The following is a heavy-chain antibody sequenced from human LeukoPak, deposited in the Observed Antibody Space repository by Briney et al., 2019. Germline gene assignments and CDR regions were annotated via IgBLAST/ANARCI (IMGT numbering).Heavy chain of an antibody. D-gene: IGHD6-13*01. CDR2: ISYDGSNK. V-gene: IGHV3-30-3*01. CDR1: GFTFSSYA. J-gene: IGHJ4*02. Sequence: PGGSLRLSCAASGFTFSSYAMHWVRQAPGKGLEWVAVISYDGSNKYYADSVKGRFTISRDNSKNTLYLQMNSLRAEDTAVYYCASSSWYFALGYWGQGTLVTVSS. CDR3: ASSSWYFALGY.